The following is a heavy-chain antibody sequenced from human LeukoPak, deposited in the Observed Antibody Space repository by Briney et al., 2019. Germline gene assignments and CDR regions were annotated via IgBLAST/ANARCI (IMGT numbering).Heavy chain of an antibody. V-gene: IGHV3-9*03. J-gene: IGHJ4*02. CDR3: ARVGDYENSGSQPFDY. CDR2: ISWNSGSI. D-gene: IGHD3-22*01. Sequence: GGSLRLSCAASGFTFDDYAMHWVRQAPGKGLEWVSGISWNSGSISYADSVKGRFTISRDNAKNSLYLQMNKLRVEDMAVYYCARVGDYENSGSQPFDYWGQGTLVTVSS. CDR1: GFTFDDYA.